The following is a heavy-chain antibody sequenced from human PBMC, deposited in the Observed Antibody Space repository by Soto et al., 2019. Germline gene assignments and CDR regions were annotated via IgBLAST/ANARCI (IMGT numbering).Heavy chain of an antibody. CDR3: TTVAR. CDR1: GFTFSDTW. V-gene: IGHV3-15*07. CDR2: IKRQIDGGTT. Sequence: PGGSLRLSYAASGFTFSDTWMSWVRQATGKELERVARIKRQIDGGTTDYAAPVKGRFTISRDDSTNTLYLRINSLKTEDTGVYYCTTVARWGQGTLVTAS. J-gene: IGHJ1*01.